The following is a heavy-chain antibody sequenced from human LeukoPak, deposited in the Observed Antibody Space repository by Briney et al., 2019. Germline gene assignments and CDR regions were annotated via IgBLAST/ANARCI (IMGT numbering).Heavy chain of an antibody. D-gene: IGHD2-15*01. CDR3: ASAIVVVVAATLQGHYFDY. J-gene: IGHJ4*02. Sequence: PSETLSLTCTVSGGSISSRPYCWGWIRQPPGKGLEWLGSFYYSGSTYYNPSLKSRVTISVDTSKNQFSLKLSSVTAADTAVYYCASAIVVVVAATLQGHYFDYWGQGTLVTVSS. CDR2: FYYSGST. CDR1: GGSISSRPYC. V-gene: IGHV4-39*07.